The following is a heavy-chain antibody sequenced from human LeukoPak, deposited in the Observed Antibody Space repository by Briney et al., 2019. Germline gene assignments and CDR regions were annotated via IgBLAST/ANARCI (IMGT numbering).Heavy chain of an antibody. D-gene: IGHD6-19*01. CDR1: GYSLTSYW. J-gene: IGHJ6*03. V-gene: IGHV5-51*01. Sequence: GESLKISCKGSGYSLTSYWIGWVRQIPGKGLGWMGIIYPGDSDTRYSPSFQGQVTISADKSISTAYLQWSSLKASDTAMYYCAGLGDTSGTYYYYMDVWGKGTTVTVSS. CDR2: IYPGDSDT. CDR3: AGLGDTSGTYYYYMDV.